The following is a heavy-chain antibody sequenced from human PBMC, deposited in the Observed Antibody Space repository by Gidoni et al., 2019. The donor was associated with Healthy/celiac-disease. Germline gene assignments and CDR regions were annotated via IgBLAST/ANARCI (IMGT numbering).Heavy chain of an antibody. CDR1: GFTFSSYS. D-gene: IGHD3-22*01. Sequence: EVQLVESGGGLVKPGGSLRRSCAASGFTFSSYSMNWVRQAQGKGLEWVSSISSSSSYIYYADSVKGRFTISRDNAKNSLYLQMNSLRAEDTAVYYCARDLRSGSYDYWGQGTLVTVSS. CDR3: ARDLRSGSYDY. J-gene: IGHJ4*02. V-gene: IGHV3-21*01. CDR2: ISSSSSYI.